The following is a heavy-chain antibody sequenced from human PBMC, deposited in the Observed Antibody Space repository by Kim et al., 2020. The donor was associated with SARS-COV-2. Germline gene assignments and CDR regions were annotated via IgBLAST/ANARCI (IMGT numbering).Heavy chain of an antibody. J-gene: IGHJ4*02. V-gene: IGHV4-31*02. CDR3: AREVPAAGLDS. Sequence: RTHSSPSVQGRVITSVDTSKDQLSLKLTSVTAADTAVYYCAREVPAAGLDSWGQGTLVTVSS. D-gene: IGHD6-13*01. CDR2: RT.